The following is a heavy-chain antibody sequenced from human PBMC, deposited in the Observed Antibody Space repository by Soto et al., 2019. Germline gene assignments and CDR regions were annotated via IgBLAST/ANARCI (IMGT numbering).Heavy chain of an antibody. Sequence: SETLSLTCTVSGDSISSGGYYWSWIRQHPGKGLEWIGYIYYSGTTYYNPSLESRVTISADTSENQFSLKLNSVTAADTAVYYCAGTYYNGSSGPFDYWGQGTLVPVSS. V-gene: IGHV4-31*03. CDR3: AGTYYNGSSGPFDY. D-gene: IGHD3-22*01. CDR1: GDSISSGGYY. CDR2: IYYSGTT. J-gene: IGHJ4*02.